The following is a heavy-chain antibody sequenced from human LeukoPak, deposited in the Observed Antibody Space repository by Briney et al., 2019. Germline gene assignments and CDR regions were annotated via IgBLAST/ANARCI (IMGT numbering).Heavy chain of an antibody. V-gene: IGHV3-30*02. Sequence: GGSLRLSCAASGFTFSNYVMNWVRQAPGKGLEWVTFIRKDGGSKFYADSVKGRFTISRDNSKKTVYLQMSSLTIEDTAVYYCARALEYYDFWSTLDYWGQGTLVTVSS. D-gene: IGHD3-3*01. CDR3: ARALEYYDFWSTLDY. J-gene: IGHJ4*02. CDR1: GFTFSNYV. CDR2: IRKDGGSK.